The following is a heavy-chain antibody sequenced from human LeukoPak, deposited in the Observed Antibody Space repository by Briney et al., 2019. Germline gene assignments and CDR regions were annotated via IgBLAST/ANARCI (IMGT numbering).Heavy chain of an antibody. J-gene: IGHJ4*02. CDR1: GGTFSSYA. Sequence: ASVKVSCKASGGTFSSYAISWVRQAPGQGLEWMGGIIPIFGTANYAQKFQGRVTITADESTSTAYMELSSLRSEDTAVYYCARGPGEYSYGFSNFDYWGQGTLVTVSS. CDR2: IIPIFGTA. D-gene: IGHD5-18*01. CDR3: ARGPGEYSYGFSNFDY. V-gene: IGHV1-69*13.